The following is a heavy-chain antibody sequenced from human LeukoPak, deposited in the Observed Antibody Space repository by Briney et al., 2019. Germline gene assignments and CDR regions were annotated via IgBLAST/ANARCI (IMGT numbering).Heavy chain of an antibody. Sequence: PGGSLRLSCAASGFTFSRYWMHWVRQAPGKGLVWVSRISPDGSRTTYADSVKGRFTISRDNAKNTVYLQMNSLRAEDTAVYYCAIVALGSYNWFDPWGQGTLVTVSS. CDR2: ISPDGSRT. D-gene: IGHD3-10*01. V-gene: IGHV3-74*01. CDR1: GFTFSRYW. J-gene: IGHJ5*02. CDR3: AIVALGSYNWFDP.